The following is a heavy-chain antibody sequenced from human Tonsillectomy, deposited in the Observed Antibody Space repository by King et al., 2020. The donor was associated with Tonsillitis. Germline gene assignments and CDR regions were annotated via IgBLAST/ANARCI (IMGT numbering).Heavy chain of an antibody. V-gene: IGHV3-30*18. Sequence: VQLVESGGGVVQPGRSLRLSFASSGFTFIDCGMHGVRQAPGKVRDWVAAISHDGNDKDYVGSVRGRFTISRDNSRNTLYLQVNSLRADDTAVYYCAKEGGAQYCSSTSCSADYWGQGTLVTVSS. CDR2: ISHDGNDK. CDR1: GFTFIDCG. CDR3: AKEGGAQYCSSTSCSADY. J-gene: IGHJ4*02. D-gene: IGHD2-2*01.